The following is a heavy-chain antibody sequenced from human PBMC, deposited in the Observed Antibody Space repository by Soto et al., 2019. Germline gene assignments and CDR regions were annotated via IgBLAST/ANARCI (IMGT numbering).Heavy chain of an antibody. Sequence: EVQLVESGGGLVQPGGSLRLSCAASGFTVRTNYMSWVRQAPGKGLEWVSVIYSDGSTYYADSVKGRFTISRDNSKNTLYLQMNSLRAEDTAVYYCASTHRDDNSAYLDYWGQGTLVTVSS. CDR2: IYSDGST. V-gene: IGHV3-66*01. CDR3: ASTHRDDNSAYLDY. CDR1: GFTVRTNY. D-gene: IGHD3-22*01. J-gene: IGHJ4*02.